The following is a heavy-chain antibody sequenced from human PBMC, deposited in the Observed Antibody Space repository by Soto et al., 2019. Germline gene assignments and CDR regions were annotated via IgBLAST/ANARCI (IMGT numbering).Heavy chain of an antibody. CDR3: ARTDPYGGNYFDY. V-gene: IGHV4-31*03. CDR1: GGSISSGGYY. CDR2: IYYSGST. D-gene: IGHD4-17*01. Sequence: SETLSLTCTVSGGSISSGGYYWSWIRQHPGKGLEWIGYIYYSGSTYYNPSLKSRVTISVDTSKNQFSLKLSSVTAADTAVYYCARTDPYGGNYFDYWGQGTLVTVSS. J-gene: IGHJ4*02.